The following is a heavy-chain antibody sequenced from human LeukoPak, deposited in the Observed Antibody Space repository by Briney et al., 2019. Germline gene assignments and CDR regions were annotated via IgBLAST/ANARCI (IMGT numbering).Heavy chain of an antibody. D-gene: IGHD3-22*01. CDR2: LSGSGGGT. CDR1: GITLSNYG. V-gene: IGHV3-23*01. CDR3: AKRGVVIRVILVGFHKEAYYFDS. J-gene: IGHJ4*02. Sequence: GGSLRLSCAVSGITLSNYGMSWVRQAPGKGLEWVAGLSGSGGGTNYADPVKGRFTISRDNRKNTLYLQMNSLRAEDTAVYFCAKRGVVIRVILVGFHKEAYYFDSWGQGALVTVSS.